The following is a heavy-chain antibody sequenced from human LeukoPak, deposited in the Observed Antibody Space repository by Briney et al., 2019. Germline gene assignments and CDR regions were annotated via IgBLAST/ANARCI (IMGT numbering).Heavy chain of an antibody. CDR2: INTNTGNP. Sequence: ASVKVSCKASGYIFTTYGMSWLRQAPGQGLEWMGWINTNTGNPTYAQGFTGRFVFSLDTSVSTAYLQISSLKAEDTAVYYCATGAARFGVLYYYGMDVWGQGTTVTVSS. D-gene: IGHD3-10*01. CDR1: GYIFTTYG. CDR3: ATGAARFGVLYYYGMDV. J-gene: IGHJ6*02. V-gene: IGHV7-4-1*02.